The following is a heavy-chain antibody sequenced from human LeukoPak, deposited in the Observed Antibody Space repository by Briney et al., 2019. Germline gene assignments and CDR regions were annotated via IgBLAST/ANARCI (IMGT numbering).Heavy chain of an antibody. D-gene: IGHD3-10*01. J-gene: IGHJ4*02. V-gene: IGHV3-23*01. CDR3: AKDRRAGSY. CDR1: GFTFSNSA. CDR2: ISGSGGST. Sequence: GGFLRLSCAASGFTFSNSALSWVRQAPGKGLEWVSDISGSGGSTYYADSVKGRFTISRDNSKNTLYLQMNSLRAEDTAVYYCAKDRRAGSYWGQGTLVTVSS.